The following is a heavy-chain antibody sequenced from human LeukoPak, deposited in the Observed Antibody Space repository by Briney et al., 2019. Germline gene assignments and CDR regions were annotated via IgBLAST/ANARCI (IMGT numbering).Heavy chain of an antibody. CDR2: IGTAGDT. J-gene: IGHJ3*02. D-gene: IGHD5-12*01. CDR1: GFTFSSYD. Sequence: GGSLRLSCAASGFTFSSYDMHWVRQATGKGLEWVSAIGTAGDTYYPGSVKGRFTISRESAKNSLYLQMNSLRAGDTAVYYCARAGYSGYDYAFDIWGQGTMVTVPS. V-gene: IGHV3-13*01. CDR3: ARAGYSGYDYAFDI.